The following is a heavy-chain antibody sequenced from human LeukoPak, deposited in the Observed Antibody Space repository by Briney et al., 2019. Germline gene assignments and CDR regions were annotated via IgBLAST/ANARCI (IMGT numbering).Heavy chain of an antibody. J-gene: IGHJ4*02. CDR2: IYYSGST. V-gene: IGHV4-30-4*01. CDR1: GVSISSGDYY. CDR3: ARVPYSGYDLVW. D-gene: IGHD5-12*01. Sequence: ASETLSLTCTVSGVSISSGDYYWSWIHQPPGKGLEWIGYIYYSGSTYYNPSLKSRVTISVDTSKNQFSLKLSSVTAADTAVYYCARVPYSGYDLVWWGQGTLVTVSS.